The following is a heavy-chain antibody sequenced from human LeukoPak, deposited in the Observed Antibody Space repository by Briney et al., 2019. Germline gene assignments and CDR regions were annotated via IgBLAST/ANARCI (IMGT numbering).Heavy chain of an antibody. CDR3: ARDRAYGTFDY. V-gene: IGHV3-7*01. D-gene: IGHD4-17*01. CDR2: SNADGSEE. Sequence: GGSLTLSCVDSGFTFSNSWMSWVRQAPGRGLEWVATSNADGSEEFYVESVKGRFTISRNNARNSLFLHMDSLRAEDTAVYYCARDRAYGTFDYWGQGTLVTVSS. J-gene: IGHJ4*02. CDR1: GFTFSNSW.